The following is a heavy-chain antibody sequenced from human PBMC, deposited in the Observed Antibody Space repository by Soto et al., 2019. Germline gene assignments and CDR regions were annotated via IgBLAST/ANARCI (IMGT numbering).Heavy chain of an antibody. CDR1: GYTFTSYG. V-gene: IGHV1-18*01. CDR2: ISAYNGNT. Sequence: ASVKISCKASGYTFTSYGISWVRQAPGQGLEWMGWISAYNGNTNYAQKLQGRVTMTTDTSTSTAYMELRSLRSDDTAVYYCARFRRRRTTIFGVVSSYYYGMDVWGQGTTVTVSS. J-gene: IGHJ6*02. D-gene: IGHD3-3*01. CDR3: ARFRRRRTTIFGVVSSYYYGMDV.